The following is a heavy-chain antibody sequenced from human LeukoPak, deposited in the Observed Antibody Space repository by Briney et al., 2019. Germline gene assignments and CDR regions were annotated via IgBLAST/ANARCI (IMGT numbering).Heavy chain of an antibody. Sequence: SETLSLTCTVSGGSISSGGYYWSWIRQHPGKGLEWIGYIYYSGSTYYNPSLKSRVTISVDTSKNQFSLKLSSVPAADTAVYYCARTSSSSADYWGQGTLVTVSS. V-gene: IGHV4-31*03. CDR1: GGSISSGGYY. CDR3: ARTSSSSADY. CDR2: IYYSGST. J-gene: IGHJ4*02. D-gene: IGHD6-6*01.